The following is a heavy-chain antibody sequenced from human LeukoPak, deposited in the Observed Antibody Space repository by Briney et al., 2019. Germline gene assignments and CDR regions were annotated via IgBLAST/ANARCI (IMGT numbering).Heavy chain of an antibody. CDR3: SRCHASRTWAPLDL. J-gene: IGHJ5*02. CDR2: IRSKAYGGTT. V-gene: IGHV3-49*04. D-gene: IGHD2-8*01. Sequence: PGRSLRLSCTASGFTFGDYAMSWVRQAPGKGLEWVGFIRSKAYGGTTDYAASAKGSFIISRDDSKSIAYLQMNSLRIGDTAVYYCSRCHASRTWAPLDLWGRGTLVTVSS. CDR1: GFTFGDYA.